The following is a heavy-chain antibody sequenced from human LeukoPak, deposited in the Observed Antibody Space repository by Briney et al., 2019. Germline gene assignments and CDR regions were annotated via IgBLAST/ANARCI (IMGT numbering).Heavy chain of an antibody. D-gene: IGHD3-22*01. J-gene: IGHJ5*02. V-gene: IGHV4-59*01. CDR1: GGSISSYY. CDR3: ARHLIVVAAQIAEFDP. CDR2: IYYSGST. Sequence: PSETLSLTCTVSGGSISSYYWSWIRQPPGKGLEWIGYIYYSGSTNYNPSLKSRVTISVDTSKNQFSLKLSSVTAADTAVYYCARHLIVVAAQIAEFDPWGQGTLVTVSS.